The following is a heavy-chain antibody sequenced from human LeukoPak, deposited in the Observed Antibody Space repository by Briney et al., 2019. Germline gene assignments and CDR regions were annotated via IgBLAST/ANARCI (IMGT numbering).Heavy chain of an antibody. CDR3: ARAGRYDFWSGYPPRGGYYYMDV. V-gene: IGHV4-34*01. CDR1: GGSFSGYY. J-gene: IGHJ6*03. CDR2: INHSGST. Sequence: SETLSLTCAVYGGSFSGYYWSWTRQPPGKGLEWIGEINHSGSTNYNPSLKSRVTISVDTSKNQFSLKLSSVTAADTAVYYCARAGRYDFWSGYPPRGGYYYMDVWGKGTTVTVSS. D-gene: IGHD3-3*01.